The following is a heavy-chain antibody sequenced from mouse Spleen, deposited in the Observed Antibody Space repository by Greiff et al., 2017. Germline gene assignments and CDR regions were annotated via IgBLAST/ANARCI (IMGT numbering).Heavy chain of an antibody. CDR2: IYPGDGDT. CDR1: GYTFTSYW. Sequence: VNLVESGAELARPGASVKLSCKASGYTFTSYWMQWVKQRPGQGLEWIGAIYPGDGDTRYTQKFKGKATLTADKSSSTAYMQLSSLASEDSAVYYCARDCRYAMDYWGQGTSVTVSS. J-gene: IGHJ4*01. CDR3: ARDCRYAMDY. V-gene: IGHV1-87*01.